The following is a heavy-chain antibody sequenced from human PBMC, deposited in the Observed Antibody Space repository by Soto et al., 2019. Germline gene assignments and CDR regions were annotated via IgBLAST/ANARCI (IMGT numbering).Heavy chain of an antibody. J-gene: IGHJ5*02. V-gene: IGHV3-48*03. CDR2: ISSSGSTI. D-gene: IGHD2-21*02. CDR3: ARVPGYGGNSWFDH. Sequence: GGSLGLSCAASGFTFSSYEMNWVRQAPGKGLEWVSYISSSGSTIYYADSVKGRFTISRDNAKNSLYLQMNSLRAEDTAVYYCARVPGYGGNSWFDHWGQGTLVTVSS. CDR1: GFTFSSYE.